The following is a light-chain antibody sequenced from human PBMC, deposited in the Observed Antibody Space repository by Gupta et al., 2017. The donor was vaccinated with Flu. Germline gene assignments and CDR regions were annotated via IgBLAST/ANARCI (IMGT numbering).Light chain of an antibody. V-gene: IGKV3-15*01. CDR1: QSVSSN. CDR2: GAS. CDR3: QQYNNWPPWT. Sequence: EIVMTQSPATMSVSPGERATLSCRASQSVSSNLAWYQQKAGQAPRLLIYGASTRDTGIPARYSGSGCGKELTLTISSRQSEDFAVYYFQQYNNWPPWTFGEGTKVDVK. J-gene: IGKJ1*01.